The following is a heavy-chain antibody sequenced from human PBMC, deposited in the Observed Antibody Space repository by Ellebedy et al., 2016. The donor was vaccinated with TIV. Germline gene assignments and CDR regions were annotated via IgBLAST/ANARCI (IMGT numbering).Heavy chain of an antibody. CDR2: ISPYTGDT. CDR1: GYTFSTYG. J-gene: IGHJ4*02. V-gene: IGHV1-18*04. Sequence: ASVKVSCKTFGYTFSTYGISWVRQAPGQGLEWVAWISPYTGDTNYAQNFLGRVTMTTDTSTNTVYMELRSLRPDDTAVYYCARDMVQGMVAAYVWFDYWGQGTQVTVSS. D-gene: IGHD2-15*01. CDR3: ARDMVQGMVAAYVWFDY.